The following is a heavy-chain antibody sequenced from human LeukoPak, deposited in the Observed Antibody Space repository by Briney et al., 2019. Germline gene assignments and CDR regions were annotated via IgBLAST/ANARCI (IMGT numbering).Heavy chain of an antibody. V-gene: IGHV4-34*01. CDR3: ARGQRYSYGYVDY. CDR2: INHSGST. D-gene: IGHD5-18*01. CDR1: GGSFSGYY. Sequence: SETLSLTCAVYGGSFSGYYWSWIRQPPGKGLEWIGEINHSGSTNYNPSLKSRVTISVDTSKNQFSLKLSSVTAADTAVYYCARGQRYSYGYVDYWGQGTLVTVSS. J-gene: IGHJ4*02.